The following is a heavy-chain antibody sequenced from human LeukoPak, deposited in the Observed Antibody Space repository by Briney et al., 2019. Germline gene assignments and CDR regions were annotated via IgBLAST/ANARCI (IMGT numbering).Heavy chain of an antibody. D-gene: IGHD5-18*01. CDR2: ISSSGSTI. CDR1: GFTFSDYY. J-gene: IGHJ4*02. V-gene: IGHV3-11*01. Sequence: GGSLRLSCAASGFTFSDYYMSWIRQAPGKGLEWVSYISSSGSTIYCADSVKGRFTISRDNAKNSLYLQMNSLRAEDTAVYYCARDKTAMVNFDYWGQGTLVTVSS. CDR3: ARDKTAMVNFDY.